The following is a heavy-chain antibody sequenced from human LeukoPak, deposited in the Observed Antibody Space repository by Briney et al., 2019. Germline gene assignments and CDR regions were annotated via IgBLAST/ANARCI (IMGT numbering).Heavy chain of an antibody. J-gene: IGHJ4*02. CDR1: GFTFNSYG. V-gene: IGHV3-30*03. D-gene: IGHD5-24*01. Sequence: QSGGSLRLSCAASGFTFNSYGMHWVRQAPGKGLEWVAIISFDESNKYYADSVKGRFTISRDNSKNTLYLQMNSLRADDTAVYYCARGGGYTDYWGQGTLVTVSS. CDR2: ISFDESNK. CDR3: ARGGGYTDY.